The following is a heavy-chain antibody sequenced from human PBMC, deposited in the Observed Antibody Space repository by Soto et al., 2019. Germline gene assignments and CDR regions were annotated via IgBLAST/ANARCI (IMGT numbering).Heavy chain of an antibody. J-gene: IGHJ5*02. CDR2: IYYTGSI. CDR1: GYSISSGYY. D-gene: IGHD3-3*01. CDR3: ARVPTIYEVWSGQSWFDP. Sequence: TSETLSLTCTVSGYSISSGYYWGWIRQPPGKGLEWIGTIYYTGSIFYNPSLKGRVTISVDTSKNQFSLKLSSVTAADTAVYYCARVPTIYEVWSGQSWFDPGGREPWSPSPQ. V-gene: IGHV4-38-2*02.